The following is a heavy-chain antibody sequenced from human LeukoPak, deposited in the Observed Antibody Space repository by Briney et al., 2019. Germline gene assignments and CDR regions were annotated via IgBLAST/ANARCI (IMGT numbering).Heavy chain of an antibody. Sequence: GGSLRLSCAASGFTFGTYGMHWVRQAPGKGLEWVAVIWYDGSNRYYADSVKGRFTISRDNSKNTLYLQMNSLRAEDTAVYYCAKVFEGYYYIDVWGKGTTVTVSS. V-gene: IGHV3-33*06. CDR2: IWYDGSNR. D-gene: IGHD3-3*01. CDR1: GFTFGTYG. J-gene: IGHJ6*03. CDR3: AKVFEGYYYIDV.